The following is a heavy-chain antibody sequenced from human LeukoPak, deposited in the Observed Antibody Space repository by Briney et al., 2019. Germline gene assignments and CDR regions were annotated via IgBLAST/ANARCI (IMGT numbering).Heavy chain of an antibody. J-gene: IGHJ4*02. Sequence: GGSLRLSCTASGFTFGDYAMSWFRQAPGKGLEWVGFSRSKAYGRTTEYAASVKGRFTISRDDSKSIAYLQMNSLKTEDTAVYYCTREVDIVVVPAAIPGDYWGQGTLVTVSS. CDR2: SRSKAYGRTT. D-gene: IGHD2-2*03. V-gene: IGHV3-49*03. CDR3: TREVDIVVVPAAIPGDY. CDR1: GFTFGDYA.